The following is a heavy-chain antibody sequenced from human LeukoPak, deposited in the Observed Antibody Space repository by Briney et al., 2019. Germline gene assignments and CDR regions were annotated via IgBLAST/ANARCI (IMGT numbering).Heavy chain of an antibody. J-gene: IGHJ5*02. Sequence: SETLSLTCTVSGGSISSSSYYWGWIRQPPGKGLEWIGSIYYSWSTYYNPSLKSRVTLAVDTSKNQFSLKLSSVTAADTAVYYCARVAQYSSSWITGRRFDPWGQGTLVTVSS. CDR2: IYYSWST. V-gene: IGHV4-39*07. CDR1: GGSISSSSYY. D-gene: IGHD6-13*01. CDR3: ARVAQYSSSWITGRRFDP.